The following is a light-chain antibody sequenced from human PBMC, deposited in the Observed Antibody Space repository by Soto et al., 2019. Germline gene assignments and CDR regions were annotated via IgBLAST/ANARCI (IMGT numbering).Light chain of an antibody. CDR2: VAS. J-gene: IGKJ5*01. CDR1: QDIRSW. CDR3: QQSYGTPIT. V-gene: IGKV1-12*01. Sequence: DIQMTQSPSHVSASVGDRVSITCRASQDIRSWLAWYQQKPGKAPNLLIYVASSLQSEVPSRFSGSGSGTDFTLTITSLQPEDFATYYCQQSYGTPITFGQGTRLET.